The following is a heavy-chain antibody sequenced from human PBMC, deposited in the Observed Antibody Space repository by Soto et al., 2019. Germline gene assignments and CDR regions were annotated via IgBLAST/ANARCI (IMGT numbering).Heavy chain of an antibody. Sequence: QVQLVQSGAEVKKPGASVKVSCKASGYTFTNYDINWVRQATGQGLEWMGWMNPNSGNTGYAQKFQGRVTMTRNTSISTAYMELSSLRSEDTAVYYCARGLVNWNYAGSDYWGQGTLVTVSS. CDR1: GYTFTNYD. J-gene: IGHJ4*02. D-gene: IGHD1-7*01. V-gene: IGHV1-8*01. CDR3: ARGLVNWNYAGSDY. CDR2: MNPNSGNT.